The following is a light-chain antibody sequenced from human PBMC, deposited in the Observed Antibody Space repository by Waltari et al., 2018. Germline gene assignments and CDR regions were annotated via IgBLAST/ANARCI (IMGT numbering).Light chain of an antibody. Sequence: QSVLTQPPSASGTPGQRVTISCSGSRSNIGSNYVYWYQQLPGTAPKLLMYENDQRPSGVPDRFSGSKSGTSASLAISGLRSEDEADFYCVAWDDRLYGYFFGTGTKVTVL. CDR2: END. CDR3: VAWDDRLYGYF. CDR1: RSNIGSNY. J-gene: IGLJ1*01. V-gene: IGLV1-47*01.